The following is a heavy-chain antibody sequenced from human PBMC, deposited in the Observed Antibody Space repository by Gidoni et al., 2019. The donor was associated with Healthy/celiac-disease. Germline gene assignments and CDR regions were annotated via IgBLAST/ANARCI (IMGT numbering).Heavy chain of an antibody. V-gene: IGHV1-18*01. CDR3: ARDKSVVVVAAYQGWFDP. CDR2: ISAYNGTT. J-gene: IGHJ5*02. CDR1: GYTFTSYG. Sequence: QVQLVQSGAEGKKPGASGKVSCKASGYTFTSYGISWVRQAPGQGLEWRGWISAYNGTTTYAQKLQGSGTMTTDTSTSTAYMELRSLSSDDTAVSYCARDKSVVVVAAYQGWFDPWGQGTLVTVSS. D-gene: IGHD2-15*01.